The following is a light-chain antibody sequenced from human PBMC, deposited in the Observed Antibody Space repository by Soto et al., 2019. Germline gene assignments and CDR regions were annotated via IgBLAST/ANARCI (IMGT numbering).Light chain of an antibody. J-gene: IGLJ1*01. Sequence: QSVLTQPPSASGTPGQRVTISCSGSSSNIGSNTVNWYQQLPGTAPKLLIYSNNQRHSGVPDRVSGSKSGTAASLAISGLQSEDEADYYCSSYTSSSTPNVFGTGTKVTVL. CDR2: SNN. V-gene: IGLV1-44*01. CDR3: SSYTSSSTPNV. CDR1: SSNIGSNT.